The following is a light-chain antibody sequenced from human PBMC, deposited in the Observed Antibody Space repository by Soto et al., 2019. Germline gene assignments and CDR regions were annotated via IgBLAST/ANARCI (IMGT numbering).Light chain of an antibody. J-gene: IGLJ2*01. V-gene: IGLV2-11*01. Sequence: QSALTQPRSVSGSPGQSVAISCTGTSSYFGGHSYVSWYQHHPDKAPKLMIYDFTKRPSGVPDRLSGSKSGNTASLTISGLQAEDEADYYCCSYAGSYVVFGGGTKLTVL. CDR1: SSYFGGHSY. CDR2: DFT. CDR3: CSYAGSYVV.